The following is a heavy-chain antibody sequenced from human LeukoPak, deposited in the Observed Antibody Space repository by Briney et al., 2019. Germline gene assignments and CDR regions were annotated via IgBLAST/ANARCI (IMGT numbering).Heavy chain of an antibody. J-gene: IGHJ2*01. CDR1: GYSFTSYW. Sequence: GESLKISCKGSGYSFTSYWIGWVRQMPGKGLEWMGIIYPGDSDTRYSPSFQGQVTITADKSINTAFVQWSSLKASDTAIYYCARRTPEYTNRWYFDLWGRGTLVTVSS. CDR3: ARRTPEYTNRWYFDL. CDR2: IYPGDSDT. D-gene: IGHD6-6*01. V-gene: IGHV5-51*01.